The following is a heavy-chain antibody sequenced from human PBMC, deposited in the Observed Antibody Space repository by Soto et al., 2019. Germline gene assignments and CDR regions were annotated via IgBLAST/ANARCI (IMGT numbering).Heavy chain of an antibody. J-gene: IGHJ4*02. D-gene: IGHD3-9*01. Sequence: GASVKVSCKASGYTFIDYYMHWVRQAPGQGFEWMGRISPRSGGTNYAQKFQGRATMTWDTSLNTAYMELSSLISEDTAVYYCARPPGYISDWYYFDLWGQGTLVTVSS. CDR2: ISPRSGGT. V-gene: IGHV1-2*02. CDR1: GYTFIDYY. CDR3: ARPPGYISDWYYFDL.